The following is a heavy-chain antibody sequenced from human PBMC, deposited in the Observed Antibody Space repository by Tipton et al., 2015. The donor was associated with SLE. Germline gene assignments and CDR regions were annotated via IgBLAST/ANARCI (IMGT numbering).Heavy chain of an antibody. J-gene: IGHJ4*02. CDR3: ARQGAWGSNDY. CDR2: IYYSGTA. CDR1: GDSITNYY. Sequence: TLSLTCTVSGDSITNYYWNWIRQPPGKGLEWIGYIYYSGTANFNPSLKSRVTISVDTSKNQFSLNLSSVTAADTAVYYCARQGAWGSNDYWGPGTLVTASS. D-gene: IGHD7-27*01. V-gene: IGHV4-59*01.